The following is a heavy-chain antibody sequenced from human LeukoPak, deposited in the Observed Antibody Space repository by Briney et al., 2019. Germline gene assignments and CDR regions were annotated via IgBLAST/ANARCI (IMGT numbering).Heavy chain of an antibody. CDR2: INPNSGDT. D-gene: IGHD4-17*01. Sequence: ASVKVSCKASGYTFTGYYIHWVRQAPRQGLEWMGWINPNSGDTKYPQNFQGRVTMTRDTSISTAYMELSSLRSGDTAVYYCARSKSSDYGDRYYSDYWGQGTLVTVSS. CDR1: GYTFTGYY. CDR3: ARSKSSDYGDRYYSDY. V-gene: IGHV1-2*02. J-gene: IGHJ4*02.